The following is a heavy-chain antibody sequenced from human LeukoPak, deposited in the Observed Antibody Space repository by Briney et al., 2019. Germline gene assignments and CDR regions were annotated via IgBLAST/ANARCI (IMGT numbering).Heavy chain of an antibody. CDR3: ARGLTSGGAFDI. D-gene: IGHD3-10*01. Sequence: ASVKVSCKASGYTFTSYAMHWVRQAPGQGLEWMGIINPSGGSTSYAQKFQGRVTMTRDMSTSTVYMELSSLRSEDTAVYYCARGLTSGGAFDIWGQGTMVTVSS. J-gene: IGHJ3*02. CDR2: INPSGGST. V-gene: IGHV1-46*01. CDR1: GYTFTSYA.